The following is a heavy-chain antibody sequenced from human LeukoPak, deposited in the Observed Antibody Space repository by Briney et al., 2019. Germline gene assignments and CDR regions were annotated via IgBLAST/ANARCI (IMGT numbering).Heavy chain of an antibody. CDR1: GFTFSSYS. CDR3: ARDPEWSHYGMDV. Sequence: GGSLRLSCAASGFTFSSYSMNWVRQAPGKGLEWVSSISSSSYIYYADSVKGRFTISRDNAKNSLYLQMNSLRAEDTAVYYCARDPEWSHYGMDVWGKGTTVTVSS. CDR2: ISSSSYI. J-gene: IGHJ6*04. D-gene: IGHD2-8*01. V-gene: IGHV3-21*01.